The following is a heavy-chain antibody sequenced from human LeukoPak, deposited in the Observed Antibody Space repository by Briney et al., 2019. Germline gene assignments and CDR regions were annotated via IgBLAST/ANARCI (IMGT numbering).Heavy chain of an antibody. J-gene: IGHJ4*02. V-gene: IGHV4-34*01. D-gene: IGHD6-13*01. CDR2: INHSGST. CDR3: ARGIAAAGSRGDY. Sequence: PSETLSLTCAVYGGSFSGYYWSWIRQPPGKGLEWIGEINHSGSTNYNPSLKSRVTISVGTSKNQFSLKLSSVTAADTAVYYCARGIAAAGSRGDYWGQGTLVTVSS. CDR1: GGSFSGYY.